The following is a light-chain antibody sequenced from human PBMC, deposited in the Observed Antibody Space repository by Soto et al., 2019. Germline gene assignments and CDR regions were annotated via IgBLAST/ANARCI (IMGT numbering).Light chain of an antibody. CDR3: CSYGGSYTFYV. CDR1: SSDVGGYNY. V-gene: IGLV2-11*01. Sequence: HSVLTQPRSVYGSPGQSVTISCTGTSSDVGGYNYVSWYQHRPGKAHKLMIYEVIKLPSGVPDRFSGSKSGNAASLTITGIQAEDEADYYGCSYGGSYTFYVFGNESKGTVL. J-gene: IGLJ1*01. CDR2: EVI.